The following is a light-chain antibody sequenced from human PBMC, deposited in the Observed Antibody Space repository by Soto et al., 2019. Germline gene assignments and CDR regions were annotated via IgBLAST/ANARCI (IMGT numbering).Light chain of an antibody. CDR1: QGISSY. Sequence: AIRMTQSPSSFSASTGDRVTITRRASQGISSYLAWYQQKPGKAPKLLIYAASTLQSGVPSRFSGSGSGTDFTLTISCLQSEDFATYYWQQYYSYPLTFGGGTKVEIK. V-gene: IGKV1-8*01. CDR2: AAS. CDR3: QQYYSYPLT. J-gene: IGKJ4*02.